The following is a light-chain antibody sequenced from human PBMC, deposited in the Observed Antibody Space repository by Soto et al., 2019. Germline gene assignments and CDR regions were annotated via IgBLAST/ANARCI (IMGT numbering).Light chain of an antibody. V-gene: IGLV1-44*01. Sequence: QSVLTQPPSASGTPGQRVTISSSGSSSNIGSNTVNWYQQLPGTAPKLLIYSNTQRPSGVPDRFSGSKSGTSASLAISGLQSEDEADYYCAAWDDSLNGVVFGGGTKLTVL. CDR1: SSNIGSNT. CDR3: AAWDDSLNGVV. CDR2: SNT. J-gene: IGLJ2*01.